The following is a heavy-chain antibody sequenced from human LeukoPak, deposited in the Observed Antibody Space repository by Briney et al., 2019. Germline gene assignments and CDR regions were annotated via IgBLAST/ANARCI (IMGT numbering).Heavy chain of an antibody. Sequence: SETLSLTCTVSGGSISSYYWSWIRQPPGKGLEWIGYIYYSGSTNYNPSLKSRVTISVDTSKNQFSLKLSSVTAADTAVYYCARYSSSSVVAWFDPWGQGTLVTVSS. J-gene: IGHJ5*02. CDR1: GGSISSYY. CDR3: ARYSSSSVVAWFDP. D-gene: IGHD6-6*01. V-gene: IGHV4-59*01. CDR2: IYYSGST.